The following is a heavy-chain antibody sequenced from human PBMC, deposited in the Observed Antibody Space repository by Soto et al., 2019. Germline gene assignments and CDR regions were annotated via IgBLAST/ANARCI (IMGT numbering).Heavy chain of an antibody. CDR2: ISGDGGST. D-gene: IGHD3-9*01. CDR3: AKVYFDWLSEKLDY. J-gene: IGHJ4*02. CDR1: GFPFSSYA. V-gene: IGHV3-23*01. Sequence: GGSLRLSCAASGFPFSSYAMSWVRQAPGKGLEWVSVISGDGGSTYYADSVKGRFTISRDNSKNTLYLQMNSLRAEDTAVYYCAKVYFDWLSEKLDYWGQGTLVTVSS.